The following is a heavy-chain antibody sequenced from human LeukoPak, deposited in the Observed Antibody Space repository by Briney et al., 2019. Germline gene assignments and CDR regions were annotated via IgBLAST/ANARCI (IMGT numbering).Heavy chain of an antibody. CDR2: ISSSGSTI. CDR1: GFTFSDYY. J-gene: IGHJ4*02. Sequence: GGSLRLSGAASGFTFSDYYMSWIRQAPGKGLEWFSYISSSGSTIYYADSVKGRFTISRDNAKNSLYLQMNSLRAEDTAVYYCARTYCSGGSCYWGQGTLVTVSS. D-gene: IGHD2-15*01. CDR3: ARTYCSGGSCY. V-gene: IGHV3-11*01.